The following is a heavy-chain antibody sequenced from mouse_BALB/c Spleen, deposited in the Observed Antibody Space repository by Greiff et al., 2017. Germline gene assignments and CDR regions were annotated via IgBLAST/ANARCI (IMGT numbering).Heavy chain of an antibody. J-gene: IGHJ1*01. Sequence: EVMLVESGGGLVKPGGSLKLSCAASGFTFSSYTMSWVRQTPEKRLEWVATISSGGSYTYYPDSVKGRFTISRDNAKNTLYLQMSSLKSEDTAMYYCTRDAYGSSYWYFDVWGAGTTVTVSS. D-gene: IGHD1-1*01. CDR3: TRDAYGSSYWYFDV. CDR2: ISSGGSYT. V-gene: IGHV5-6-4*01. CDR1: GFTFSSYT.